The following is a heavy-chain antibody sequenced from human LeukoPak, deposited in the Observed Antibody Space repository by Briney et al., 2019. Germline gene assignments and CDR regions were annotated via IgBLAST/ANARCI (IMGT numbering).Heavy chain of an antibody. Sequence: SETLSLTCTVSGGSVSSSNYYWNWIRQPPGKGLEWIGYIYCSGSTDYNPSLKSRVTLSVDTSKNQFSLRLRSVTAADTAVYYCARAYGPNSPLYWGQGTLVTVSS. D-gene: IGHD4-23*01. CDR3: ARAYGPNSPLY. V-gene: IGHV4-61*01. J-gene: IGHJ4*02. CDR1: GGSVSSSNYY. CDR2: IYCSGST.